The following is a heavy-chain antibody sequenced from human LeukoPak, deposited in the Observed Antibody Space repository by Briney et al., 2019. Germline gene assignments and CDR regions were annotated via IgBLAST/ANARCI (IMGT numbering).Heavy chain of an antibody. J-gene: IGHJ3*02. V-gene: IGHV3-23*01. Sequence: GGSLRLSCAASGFTFSSYWMSWVRQAPGKGLEWVSAISGSGGSTYYADSVKGRFTISRDNSKNTLYLQMNSLRAEDTAVYYCAKDGVVDFWSGYGAFDIWGQGTMVTVSS. CDR1: GFTFSSYW. CDR2: ISGSGGST. CDR3: AKDGVVDFWSGYGAFDI. D-gene: IGHD3-3*01.